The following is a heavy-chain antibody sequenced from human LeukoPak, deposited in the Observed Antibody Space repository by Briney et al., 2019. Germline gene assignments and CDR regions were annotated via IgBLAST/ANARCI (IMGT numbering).Heavy chain of an antibody. CDR3: ARSDYTNY. Sequence: GGSLRLSCAASGFTFSSYWMHWVRQAPGKGLVWVSRIKSDGSSTTYADSVKGRFTISRDNAKNTLYLQMNSLRAEDTAVYYCARSDYTNYWGQGTLVTVS. V-gene: IGHV3-74*01. J-gene: IGHJ4*02. D-gene: IGHD3-3*01. CDR1: GFTFSSYW. CDR2: IKSDGSST.